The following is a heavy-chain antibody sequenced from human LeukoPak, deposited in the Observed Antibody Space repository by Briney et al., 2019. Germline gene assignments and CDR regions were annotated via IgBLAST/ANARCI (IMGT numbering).Heavy chain of an antibody. CDR1: GFTFTSYG. CDR2: ISGSGGNT. V-gene: IGHV3-23*01. J-gene: IGHJ4*02. Sequence: PGGSLRLSCAASGFTFTSYGMSWVRQAPGKGLEWVSGISGSGGNTYYADSVKGRFTISRDNSKNSLYLQMNSLKTEDTALYNCVKEIDSGLGGMFDYWGQGTLVTVSS. D-gene: IGHD3-9*01. CDR3: VKEIDSGLGGMFDY.